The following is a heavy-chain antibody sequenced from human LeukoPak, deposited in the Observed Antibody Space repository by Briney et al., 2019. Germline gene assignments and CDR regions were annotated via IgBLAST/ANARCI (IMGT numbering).Heavy chain of an antibody. CDR2: ISWNSGSI. D-gene: IGHD3-9*01. J-gene: IGHJ3*02. CDR3: AKDIEFDYYDAFDI. V-gene: IGHV3-9*01. Sequence: GGSLRLSCAASGSTFDDYAMHWVRHAPGKGLEWVSGISWNSGSIGYADSVKGRFTISRDNAKNSLYLQMNSPRAEDTALYYCAKDIEFDYYDAFDIWGQGTMVTVSS. CDR1: GSTFDDYA.